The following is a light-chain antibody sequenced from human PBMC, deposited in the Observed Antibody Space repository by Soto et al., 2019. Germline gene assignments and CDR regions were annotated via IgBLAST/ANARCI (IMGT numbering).Light chain of an antibody. J-gene: IGLJ2*01. CDR3: QCYDSGLSGHVV. CDR1: SSNIGAGYD. V-gene: IGLV1-40*01. Sequence: QSVLTQPPSVSGAPGQRVTISCTGSSSNIGAGYDVHWYQQLPGTAPKLLIYGNSNRPSGVPDRFSGSKSGTSASLAITGLQAEDESDYYCQCYDSGLSGHVVFGGGTKLTVL. CDR2: GNS.